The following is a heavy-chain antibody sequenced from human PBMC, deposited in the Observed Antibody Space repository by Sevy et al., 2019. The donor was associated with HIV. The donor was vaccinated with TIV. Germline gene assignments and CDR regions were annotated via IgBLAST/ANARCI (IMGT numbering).Heavy chain of an antibody. CDR1: GYIFTNYW. CDR2: IYPVGSDT. D-gene: IGHD1-26*01. CDR3: ARQAPSGSSPATFDI. V-gene: IGHV5-51*01. Sequence: GESLKISCKGSGYIFTNYWIGWLRQMPGKGLEWKGIIYPVGSDTTYSPSFQGQVTISADKSISTAYLQWSSLKASDTAMYYCARQAPSGSSPATFDIWGQGTMVTVSS. J-gene: IGHJ3*02.